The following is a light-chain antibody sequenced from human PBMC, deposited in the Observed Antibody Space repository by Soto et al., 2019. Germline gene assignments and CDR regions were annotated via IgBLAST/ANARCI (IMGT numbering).Light chain of an antibody. J-gene: IGKJ2*01. Sequence: EIVMTQSPATLPVSLGERATLSCRASQSVSSNLAWYKQKPGQPPSLLIYGASARATGIPARFSGSGSGTEFTLTISSPQSEDFAVYYCQHYNNWPFTFGQGTKVDIK. CDR2: GAS. CDR1: QSVSSN. V-gene: IGKV3-15*01. CDR3: QHYNNWPFT.